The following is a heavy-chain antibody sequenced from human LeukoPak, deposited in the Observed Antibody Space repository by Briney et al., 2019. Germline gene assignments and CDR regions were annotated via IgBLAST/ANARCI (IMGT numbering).Heavy chain of an antibody. CDR3: ARRHHDSSGYYFYYFDY. D-gene: IGHD3-22*01. Sequence: GGSLRLSCAASGFTFSSYAMSWVRQAPGKGLEWVSAISGSGGSTYYADSVKGRFTISRDNSKKTLYLQMNSLRAEDTAVYYCARRHHDSSGYYFYYFDYWGQGTLVTVSS. J-gene: IGHJ4*02. V-gene: IGHV3-23*01. CDR2: ISGSGGST. CDR1: GFTFSSYA.